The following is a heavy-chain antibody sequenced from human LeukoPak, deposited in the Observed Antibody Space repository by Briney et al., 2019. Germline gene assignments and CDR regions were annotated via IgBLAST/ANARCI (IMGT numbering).Heavy chain of an antibody. Sequence: PGGSLRLSCAASGFTFSSYSMNWVRQAPGKGLEWVSSISSGSSYIYFTYYADSVKGRFTISRDSTKNSLYLQINSLRAEDTAVYYCARAASHYYFDSWGQGTLVTVSS. J-gene: IGHJ4*02. CDR1: GFTFSSYS. D-gene: IGHD6-6*01. V-gene: IGHV3-21*01. CDR3: ARAASHYYFDS. CDR2: ISSGSSYIYFT.